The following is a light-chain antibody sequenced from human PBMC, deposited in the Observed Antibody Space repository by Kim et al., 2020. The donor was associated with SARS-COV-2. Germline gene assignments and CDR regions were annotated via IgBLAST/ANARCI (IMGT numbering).Light chain of an antibody. CDR2: DVS. CDR3: SSYTTTSTPYVV. V-gene: IGLV2-14*03. Sequence: INVACTGTSSDVGDYGYVSWYQQHPGKTPKLMIYDVSNRPSGVSNRFSGSKSGNTASLTISGLQAEDEADYYCSSYTTTSTPYVVFGGGTKLTVL. CDR1: SSDVGDYGY. J-gene: IGLJ2*01.